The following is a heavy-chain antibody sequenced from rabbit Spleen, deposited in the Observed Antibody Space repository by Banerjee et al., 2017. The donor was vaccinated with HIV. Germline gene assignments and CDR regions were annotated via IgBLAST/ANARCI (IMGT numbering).Heavy chain of an antibody. CDR3: ARESSYAGYAGYGYAARYYGMDL. Sequence: QQLVESGGGLVKPGASLTLTCKASGFSFSSGYDMCWVRQAPGKGLEWIGCINIGSTITYYASWVNGRFTISKTSSTTVTLQMTSLTVADTATYFCARESSYAGYAGYGYAARYYGMDLWGQGTLVTVS. CDR1: GFSFSSGYD. J-gene: IGHJ6*01. V-gene: IGHV1S40*01. D-gene: IGHD6-1*01. CDR2: INIGSTIT.